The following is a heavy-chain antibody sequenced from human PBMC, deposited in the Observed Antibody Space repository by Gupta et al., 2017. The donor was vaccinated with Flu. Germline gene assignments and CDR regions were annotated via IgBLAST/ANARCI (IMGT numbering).Heavy chain of an antibody. CDR3: ARQAVGRAPFDY. J-gene: IGHJ4*02. CDR1: FSDYY. Sequence: FSDYYMSWIRQAPGKGLEWVSYISSSGSTIYYADSVKGRFTISRDNAKNSLYLQMNSLRAEDTAVYYCARQAVGRAPFDYWGQGTLVTVSS. CDR2: ISSSGSTI. D-gene: IGHD6-19*01. V-gene: IGHV3-11*01.